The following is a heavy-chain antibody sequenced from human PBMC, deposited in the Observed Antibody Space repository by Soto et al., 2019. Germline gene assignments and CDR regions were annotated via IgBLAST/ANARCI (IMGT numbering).Heavy chain of an antibody. CDR3: ARGQSSLLLDC. D-gene: IGHD2-8*02. J-gene: IGHJ4*02. CDR2: INHSGST. Sequence: SETLSLTCAVYGGSFSAYYWSWIRQPPGKGLKWIGEINHSGSTNYNPSLKSRVTTSVDTSKNQFFLKLSSVTAADTVVYYCARGQSSLLLDCWGQGILVTVSS. CDR1: GGSFSAYY. V-gene: IGHV4-34*01.